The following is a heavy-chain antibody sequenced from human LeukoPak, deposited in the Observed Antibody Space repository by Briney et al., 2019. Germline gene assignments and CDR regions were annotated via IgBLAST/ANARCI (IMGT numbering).Heavy chain of an antibody. CDR1: GFTFDDYA. V-gene: IGHV3-9*03. D-gene: IGHD3-22*01. J-gene: IGHJ4*02. CDR2: ISWNSGSI. Sequence: PGGSLRLSCAASGFTFDDYAMHWVRQAPGKGLEWVSGISWNSGSIGYADSVKGRFTISRDNAKNSLYLQMNSLRAEDMALYYCAKDSRAEYYYECSLDYWGQGTLVTVSS. CDR3: AKDSRAEYYYECSLDY.